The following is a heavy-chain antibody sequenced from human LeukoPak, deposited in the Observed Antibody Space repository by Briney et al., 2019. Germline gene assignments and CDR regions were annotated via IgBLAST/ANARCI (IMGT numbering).Heavy chain of an antibody. D-gene: IGHD6-13*01. CDR3: ARDHSTSWYSDY. CDR2: ISYDGSNE. Sequence: GGSLRLSCAASGFTFSTYVMHWVRQAPGKGLEWVAVISYDGSNEYYADSVKGRFTISRDNSKNTVYLQMNSLRAEDTAVYYCARDHSTSWYSDYWGQGTLVTVSS. V-gene: IGHV3-30-3*01. J-gene: IGHJ4*02. CDR1: GFTFSTYV.